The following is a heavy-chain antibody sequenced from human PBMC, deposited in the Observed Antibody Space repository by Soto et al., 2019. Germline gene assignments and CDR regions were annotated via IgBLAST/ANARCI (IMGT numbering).Heavy chain of an antibody. Sequence: ASVKVSCKASGHTFTSYAMHWVRQAPGQRLEWMGWINAGNGNTKYSQKFQGRVTITRDTSASTAYMELSSLRSEDTAVYYCARVSPDYGDYWWFDPWGQGTLVTVSS. J-gene: IGHJ5*02. CDR1: GHTFTSYA. CDR3: ARVSPDYGDYWWFDP. D-gene: IGHD4-17*01. CDR2: INAGNGNT. V-gene: IGHV1-3*01.